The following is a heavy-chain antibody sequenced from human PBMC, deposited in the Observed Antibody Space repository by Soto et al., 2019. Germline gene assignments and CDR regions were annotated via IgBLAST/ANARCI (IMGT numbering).Heavy chain of an antibody. Sequence: GGSLRLSCAASGFTFSSYGMHWVRQAPGKGLEWVAVISYDGSNKYYADSVKGRFTISRDNSKNTLYLQMNSLRAEDTAVYYCAKVLLAGYSYGPVDYWGQGTLVTVSS. CDR3: AKVLLAGYSYGPVDY. J-gene: IGHJ4*02. V-gene: IGHV3-30*18. CDR1: GFTFSSYG. D-gene: IGHD5-18*01. CDR2: ISYDGSNK.